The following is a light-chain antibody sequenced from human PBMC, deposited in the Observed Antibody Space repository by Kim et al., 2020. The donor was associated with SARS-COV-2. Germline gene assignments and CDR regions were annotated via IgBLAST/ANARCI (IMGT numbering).Light chain of an antibody. CDR1: QRISSNY. J-gene: IGKJ2*03. V-gene: IGKV3-20*01. CDR2: DAS. Sequence: LSPGERAHLSCRANQRISSNYLAWYQHKPGQSPRLLIHDASNRATGIPDRFSGSGSGTDFTLTISRLEPEDFAVYYCHQYIRSPYSFGQGTKLEI. CDR3: HQYIRSPYS.